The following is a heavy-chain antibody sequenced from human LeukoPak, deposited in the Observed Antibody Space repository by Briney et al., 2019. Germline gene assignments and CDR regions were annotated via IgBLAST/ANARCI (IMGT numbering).Heavy chain of an antibody. J-gene: IGHJ4*02. V-gene: IGHV4-34*01. Sequence: SETLSLTCAVYGGSFSGDYWSWIRQPPGKGLEWIGGINHIGSTNYNPSLKSRVTISVDTSKNQFSLKLSSVTAADTAVYYCAKEGKTRNWNYSQAKPVYWGQGTLVTVSS. CDR3: AKEGKTRNWNYSQAKPVY. CDR2: INHIGST. CDR1: GGSFSGDY. D-gene: IGHD1-7*01.